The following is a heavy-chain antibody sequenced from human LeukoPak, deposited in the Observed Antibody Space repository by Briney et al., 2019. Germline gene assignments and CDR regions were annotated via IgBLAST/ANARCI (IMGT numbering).Heavy chain of an antibody. D-gene: IGHD2-8*01. CDR3: AREVLMDYYYYGMDV. Sequence: KVXCXASGGTFSXYAISWVRQAPGQGLEWMGGIIPIFGTANYAQKFQGGVTITADESTSTAYMELSSLRSEDTAVYYCAREVLMDYYYYGMDVWGQGTTVTVSS. CDR2: IIPIFGTA. CDR1: GGTFSXYA. J-gene: IGHJ6*02. V-gene: IGHV1-69*01.